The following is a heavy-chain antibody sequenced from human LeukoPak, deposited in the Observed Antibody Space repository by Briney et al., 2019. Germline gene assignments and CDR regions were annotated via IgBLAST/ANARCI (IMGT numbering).Heavy chain of an antibody. V-gene: IGHV1-46*01. J-gene: IGHJ4*02. CDR2: INPSGGST. CDR1: GGNFSSYA. Sequence: ASVKVSCKASGGNFSSYALSWVRQAPGQGLEWMGIINPSGGSTSYAQKFQGRVTMTRDTSTSTVYMELSSLRSEDTAVYYCARVICSSTSCYTETYFDYWGQGTLVTVSS. CDR3: ARVICSSTSCYTETYFDY. D-gene: IGHD2-2*02.